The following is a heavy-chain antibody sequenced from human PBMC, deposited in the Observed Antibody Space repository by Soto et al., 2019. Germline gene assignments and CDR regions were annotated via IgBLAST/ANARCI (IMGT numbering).Heavy chain of an antibody. CDR2: ISYDGSNK. D-gene: IGHD4-17*01. CDR1: GFSFSYYA. J-gene: IGHJ4*02. Sequence: QVQLVESGGGVVQPGRSLRLSCAASGFSFSYYAMHWVRRAPGKGLEWVALISYDGSNKFYADSVKGRFTISRDNSKNTLYLQMNGLRTEDTAVYYCAKTVRDYGDSPNDYWGRGTLVTVSS. CDR3: AKTVRDYGDSPNDY. V-gene: IGHV3-30*18.